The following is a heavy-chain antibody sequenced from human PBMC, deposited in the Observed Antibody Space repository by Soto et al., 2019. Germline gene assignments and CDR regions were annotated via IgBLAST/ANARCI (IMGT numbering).Heavy chain of an antibody. V-gene: IGHV4-30-2*01. Sequence: SETLSLTCTVSGNSISSGGYSWSWIRQPPGKGLEWIGYIYHSGSTYYNPSLKSRVTISVDRSKNQFSLKLSSVTAADTAVYYCARSGGGGSSWYYFDYWGQGTLVTVSS. CDR2: IYHSGST. CDR1: GNSISSGGYS. D-gene: IGHD6-13*01. CDR3: ARSGGGGSSWYYFDY. J-gene: IGHJ4*02.